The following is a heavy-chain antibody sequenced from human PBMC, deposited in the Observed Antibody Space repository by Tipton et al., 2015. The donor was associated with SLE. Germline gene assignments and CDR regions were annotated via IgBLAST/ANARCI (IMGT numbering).Heavy chain of an antibody. CDR1: GFTFSSYA. CDR3: ARVPLLTGSWYFDL. CDR2: INHSGST. D-gene: IGHD7-27*01. V-gene: IGHV4-34*01. J-gene: IGHJ2*01. Sequence: LRLSCAASGFTFSSYAMSWVRQAPGKGLEWIGEINHSGSTNYNPSLKSRVTISVDTSKNQFSLKLSSVTAADTAVYYCARVPLLTGSWYFDLWGRGTLVTVSS.